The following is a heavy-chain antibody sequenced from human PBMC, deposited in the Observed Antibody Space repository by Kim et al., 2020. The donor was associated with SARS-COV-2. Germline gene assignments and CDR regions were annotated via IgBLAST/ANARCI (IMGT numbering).Heavy chain of an antibody. Sequence: SVKVSCKASGGTFSSYAISWVRQAPGQGLEWMGGIIPIFGTANYAQKFQGRVTITADESTSTAYMELSSLRSEDTAVYYCARSLGGGALLGTVTLVYWGQGTLVTVSS. CDR3: ARSLGGGALLGTVTLVY. CDR2: IIPIFGTA. CDR1: GGTFSSYA. D-gene: IGHD4-17*01. J-gene: IGHJ4*02. V-gene: IGHV1-69*13.